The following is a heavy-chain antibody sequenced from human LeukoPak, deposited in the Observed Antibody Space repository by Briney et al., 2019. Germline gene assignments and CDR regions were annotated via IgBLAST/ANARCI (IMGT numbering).Heavy chain of an antibody. V-gene: IGHV3-23*01. Sequence: GGSLRLSCAASGFTFSSYAMSWVRQAPGKGLEGVSAISGRGGSTYYADSVKGRFTISRDNSKNTLYLQMNSLRAEDTAVYYCAKGRLRSFPYYFDYWGQGTLVTVSS. D-gene: IGHD4-17*01. CDR2: ISGRGGST. J-gene: IGHJ4*02. CDR1: GFTFSSYA. CDR3: AKGRLRSFPYYFDY.